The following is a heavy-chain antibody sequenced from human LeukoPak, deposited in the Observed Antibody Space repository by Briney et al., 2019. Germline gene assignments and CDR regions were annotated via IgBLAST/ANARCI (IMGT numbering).Heavy chain of an antibody. CDR1: GFTFSSYA. CDR3: AKDPYDFWSGFAGYFDY. Sequence: AGGSLRLSCAASGFTFSSYAMSWVRQAPGKGLEWVSAISGSGGSTYYADSVKGRFTISRDNSKNTLYLQMNSLRAEDTAVYYCAKDPYDFWSGFAGYFDYWGQGTLVTVSS. J-gene: IGHJ4*02. D-gene: IGHD3-3*01. CDR2: ISGSGGST. V-gene: IGHV3-23*01.